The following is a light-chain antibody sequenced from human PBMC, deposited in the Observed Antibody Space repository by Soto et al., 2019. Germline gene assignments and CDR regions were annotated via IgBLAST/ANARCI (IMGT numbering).Light chain of an antibody. CDR3: TSYTGSSTHG. CDR1: SSDVGGYNY. V-gene: IGLV2-14*01. Sequence: QSALTQPASVSGSPGQSITISCTGTSSDVGGYNYVSWYQQHPGKAPKLMIYDVSNRPSGVSNRFSGSKSGNTASLTISGLQAEDEADYYCTSYTGSSTHGFGTGTKVTVL. CDR2: DVS. J-gene: IGLJ1*01.